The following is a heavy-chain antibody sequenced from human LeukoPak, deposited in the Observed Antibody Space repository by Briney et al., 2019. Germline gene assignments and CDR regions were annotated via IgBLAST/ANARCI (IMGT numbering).Heavy chain of an antibody. Sequence: SETLSLTCAVYGGSFSGYYWSWIRQPPGKGLEWIGEINHSGSTNYNPSLKSRVTISVDTSKNQFSLKLSSVTAADTAVYYCARLPHLGYSSSWYGSRDWFDPWGQGTLVTVSS. CDR3: ARLPHLGYSSSWYGSRDWFDP. CDR1: GGSFSGYY. J-gene: IGHJ5*02. CDR2: INHSGST. V-gene: IGHV4-34*01. D-gene: IGHD6-13*01.